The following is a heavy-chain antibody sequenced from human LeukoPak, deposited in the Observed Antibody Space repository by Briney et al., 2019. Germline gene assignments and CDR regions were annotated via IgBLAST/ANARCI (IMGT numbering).Heavy chain of an antibody. CDR2: ISGSGGST. V-gene: IGHV3-23*01. CDR3: PKDREMAPTDHYYMDI. D-gene: IGHD5-24*01. Sequence: GGSLRLSCAASGFTFSSYGMSWVRQAPGKGLEWVSAISGSGGSTYYADSVKGRFTISRDNSKNTLYLQMNSLRAEDTAVYYCPKDREMAPTDHYYMDIWGKGTKVTISS. J-gene: IGHJ6*03. CDR1: GFTFSSYG.